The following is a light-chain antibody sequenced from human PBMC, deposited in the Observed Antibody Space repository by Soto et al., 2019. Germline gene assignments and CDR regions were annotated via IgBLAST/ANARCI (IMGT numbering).Light chain of an antibody. J-gene: IGKJ2*01. CDR3: EPYGDWAPDT. V-gene: IGKV3-15*01. CDR2: DAS. CDR1: QSVSRN. Sequence: EIVMTQSPATLSVSPGESATLSCRASQSVSRNFAWYQQKPGQPPSILIYDASTRATGVPDRFGGSGSGTVVALTISCLQSEAVAVYYCEPYGDWAPDTLGKGTKVDI.